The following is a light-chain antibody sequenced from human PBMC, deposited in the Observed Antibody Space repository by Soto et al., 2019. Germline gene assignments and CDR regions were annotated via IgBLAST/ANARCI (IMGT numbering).Light chain of an antibody. CDR3: QQYNSYSWT. CDR1: ESVSKW. CDR2: DAS. V-gene: IGKV1-5*01. J-gene: IGKJ1*01. Sequence: DIQMTQSPSFLSASVGDKVTITCRATESVSKWLAWYQEKPGNAPRPLIYDASTLESGVPSRFSGSGSGTEFTLTISSLQADDVAIYYCQQYNSYSWTFGQGTKVEMK.